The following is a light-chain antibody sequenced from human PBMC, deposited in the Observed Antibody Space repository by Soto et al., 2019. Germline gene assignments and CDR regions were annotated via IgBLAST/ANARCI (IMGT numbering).Light chain of an antibody. CDR2: GAS. J-gene: IGKJ1*01. CDR1: QSVSSN. V-gene: IGKV3-15*01. Sequence: EIVMTQSPATLSVSPGESATLSCRASQSVSSNLAWYQQKPGQAPRLLIYGASTRATGIPARFSGSGSGTEFTLTISSLQSGDFAVYYCQQYNNWVSWTFGQGTKVEIK. CDR3: QQYNNWVSWT.